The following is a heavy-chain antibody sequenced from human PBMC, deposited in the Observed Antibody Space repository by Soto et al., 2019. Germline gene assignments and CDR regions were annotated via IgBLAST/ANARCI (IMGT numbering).Heavy chain of an antibody. Sequence: SSETLSLTCTVSGGSISSGDYYWSWIRQPPGKGLEWIGYIYYSGSTYYNPSLKSRVTISVDTSKNQFSLKLSSVTAADTAVYYCARTGTTGWFDPWGQGTLVTVSS. V-gene: IGHV4-30-4*01. CDR2: IYYSGST. CDR3: ARTGTTGWFDP. D-gene: IGHD1-7*01. CDR1: GGSISSGDYY. J-gene: IGHJ5*02.